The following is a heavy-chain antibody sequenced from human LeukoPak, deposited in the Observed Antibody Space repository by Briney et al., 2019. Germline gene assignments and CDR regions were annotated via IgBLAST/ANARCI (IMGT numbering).Heavy chain of an antibody. CDR1: GFTFGTYA. J-gene: IGHJ4*02. CDR2: ISGSGATT. V-gene: IGHV3-23*01. CDR3: AKRDYSDINTYSPLFDC. D-gene: IGHD3-22*01. Sequence: GGSLRLSCAASGFTFGTYAMNWVRQAPGKGLEWVSGISGSGATTLYADSVKGQFTISRDNSKSTLFLQMNSLRAEDTAIYYCAKRDYSDINTYSPLFDCWGQGTLVTVSS.